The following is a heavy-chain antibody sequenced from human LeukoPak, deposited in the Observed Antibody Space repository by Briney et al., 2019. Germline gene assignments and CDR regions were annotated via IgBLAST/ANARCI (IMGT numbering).Heavy chain of an antibody. CDR3: ARVAPPRGYSYGPSPFDY. D-gene: IGHD5-18*01. CDR2: IIPIFGTA. Sequence: SVKVSCKASGGTFSSYAISWVRQAPGQGLEWMGGIIPIFGTANYAQKFQGRVTITADESTSTAYMELSSLRSEDTAVYYCARVAPPRGYSYGPSPFDYWGQGTPVTVSS. J-gene: IGHJ4*02. V-gene: IGHV1-69*01. CDR1: GGTFSSYA.